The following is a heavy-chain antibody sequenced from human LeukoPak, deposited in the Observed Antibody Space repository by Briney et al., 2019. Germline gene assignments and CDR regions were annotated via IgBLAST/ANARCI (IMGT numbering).Heavy chain of an antibody. V-gene: IGHV4-59*08. CDR2: IYYSGST. CDR3: ASTGYCSGGSCYSGFQH. CDR1: GGSISSYY. J-gene: IGHJ1*01. Sequence: SETLSLTCTVSGGSISSYYWSWIRQPPGKGLEWIGYIYYSGSTNYNPSLKSRVTISVDTSKNQFSLKLSSVTAADTAVYYCASTGYCSGGSCYSGFQHWGQGTLVTVSS. D-gene: IGHD2-15*01.